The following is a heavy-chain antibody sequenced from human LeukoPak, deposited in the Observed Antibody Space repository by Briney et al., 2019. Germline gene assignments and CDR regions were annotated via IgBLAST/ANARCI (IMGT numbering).Heavy chain of an antibody. V-gene: IGHV3-48*02. CDR3: ARDLPPGSSGWYLGY. J-gene: IGHJ4*02. CDR1: GFTFSSYS. CDR2: ISSSSSTI. Sequence: PGGSLRLSCAASGFTFSSYSMIWVRQAPGKGLEWVSYISSSSSTIYCADSVKGRFTISRDNAKNSLYLQMNSLRDEDTALYYCARDLPPGSSGWYLGYWGQGTLVTVSS. D-gene: IGHD6-19*01.